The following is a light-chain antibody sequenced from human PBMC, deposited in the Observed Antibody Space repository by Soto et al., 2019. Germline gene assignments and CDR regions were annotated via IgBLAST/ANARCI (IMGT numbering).Light chain of an antibody. Sequence: IQLTQSPSSLSASVGDRVTITCRASQGIGSYLAWYQQMPGKAPELLIYAASTLQSGVPTRFSGSGSGTDFPPPIRSLHPEDFATYYCQHFSSYPLTFGGGTKVEIK. CDR3: QHFSSYPLT. V-gene: IGKV1-9*01. CDR2: AAS. J-gene: IGKJ4*01. CDR1: QGIGSY.